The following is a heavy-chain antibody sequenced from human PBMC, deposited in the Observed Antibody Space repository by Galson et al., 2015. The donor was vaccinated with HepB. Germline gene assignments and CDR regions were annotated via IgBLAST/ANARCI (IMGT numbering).Heavy chain of an antibody. CDR1: GGTFSSYA. D-gene: IGHD2-2*01. V-gene: IGHV1-69*13. Sequence: SVKVSCKASGGTFSSYAISWVRQAPGQGLEWMGGIIPIFGTANYAQKFQGRVTITADESTSTAYMELSSLRSEDTAVYYCASSKGVVPAAPKYFDYWGQGTLVTVSS. CDR2: IIPIFGTA. CDR3: ASSKGVVPAAPKYFDY. J-gene: IGHJ4*02.